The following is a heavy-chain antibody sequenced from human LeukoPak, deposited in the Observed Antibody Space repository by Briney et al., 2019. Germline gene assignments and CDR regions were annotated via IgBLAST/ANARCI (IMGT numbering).Heavy chain of an antibody. CDR2: ISGSGGST. D-gene: IGHD6-6*01. CDR3: AKAQAARTANYYYYYMDV. V-gene: IGHV3-23*01. CDR1: GFTFSSYA. J-gene: IGHJ6*03. Sequence: GGSLRLSCAASGFTFSSYAMSWVRQAPGKGLEWVSAISGSGGSTYYADSVKGRFTISRDNSKNTLYLQMNSLRAEDTAVYYCAKAQAARTANYYYYYMDVWGKGTTVTVSS.